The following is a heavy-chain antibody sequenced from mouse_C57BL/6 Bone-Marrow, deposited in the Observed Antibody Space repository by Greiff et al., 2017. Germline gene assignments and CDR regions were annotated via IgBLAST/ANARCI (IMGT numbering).Heavy chain of an antibody. J-gene: IGHJ1*03. CDR3: ARSTHFDV. CDR2: IVPASGNT. CDR1: GFNIKNTY. V-gene: IGHV14-3*01. Sequence: VHVKQSVAELVRPGASVKLSCTASGFNIKNTYMHWVKQRPEQGLEWIGRIVPASGNTKYAPKFQGKATITADTSSNTAYLQLSSLTTEDTAIYYCARSTHFDVWGTGTTVTVSS.